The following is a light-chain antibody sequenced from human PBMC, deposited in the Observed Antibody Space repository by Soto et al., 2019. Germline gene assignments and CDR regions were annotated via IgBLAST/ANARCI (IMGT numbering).Light chain of an antibody. CDR1: SSDVGSYNL. V-gene: IGLV2-23*01. J-gene: IGLJ3*02. Sequence: QSALTQPASVSGSPGQSITISCTGASSDVGSYNLVSWYQQHPGQAPKLVISEGSKRPSGVSNRFSGSKSGNTDSLTISGLQAEDEADYYCCSYAGSSTLWVLGGGNQVTVL. CDR3: CSYAGSSTLWV. CDR2: EGS.